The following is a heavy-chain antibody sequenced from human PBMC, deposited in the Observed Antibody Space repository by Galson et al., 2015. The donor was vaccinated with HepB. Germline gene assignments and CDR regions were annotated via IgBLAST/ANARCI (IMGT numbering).Heavy chain of an antibody. CDR1: GFTFSVYW. V-gene: IGHV3-74*01. CDR2: INGAESIT. J-gene: IGHJ4*02. D-gene: IGHD6-13*01. CDR3: AREGIAPDFAR. Sequence: SLRLSCAASGFTFSVYWMHWVRQAPGKGLVWVSRINGAESITNYADSVKGRFTISRDNAKNTVSLQMNSLRVEATAVYYCAREGIAPDFARWGQGTL.